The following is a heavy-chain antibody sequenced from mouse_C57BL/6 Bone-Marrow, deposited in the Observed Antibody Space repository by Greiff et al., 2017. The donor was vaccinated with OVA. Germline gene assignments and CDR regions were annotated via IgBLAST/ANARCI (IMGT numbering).Heavy chain of an antibody. Sequence: EVKLVESGGDLVKPGGSLKLSCAASGFTFSSYGMSWVRQTPDKRLEWVATISSGGSYTYYPDSVKGRFTISRDNAKTTLYLQMSSLKSEDTAMYYCARGSSYYFDYWGQGTTLTVSS. J-gene: IGHJ2*01. V-gene: IGHV5-6*01. CDR1: GFTFSSYG. CDR3: ARGSSYYFDY. CDR2: ISSGGSYT.